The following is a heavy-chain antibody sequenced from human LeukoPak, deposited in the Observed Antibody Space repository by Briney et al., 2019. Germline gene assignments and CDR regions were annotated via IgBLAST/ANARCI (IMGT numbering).Heavy chain of an antibody. Sequence: GGSLRLSCAASGFTFSSYGMHWVRQAPGQGLEWMGIINPSGGSTSYAQKFQGRVTMTRDMSTSTVYMELSSLRSEDTAVYYCARGGYAGTNDYYMDVWGKGTTVTVSS. J-gene: IGHJ6*03. CDR3: ARGGYAGTNDYYMDV. CDR1: GFTFSSYG. CDR2: INPSGGST. V-gene: IGHV1-46*01. D-gene: IGHD6-13*01.